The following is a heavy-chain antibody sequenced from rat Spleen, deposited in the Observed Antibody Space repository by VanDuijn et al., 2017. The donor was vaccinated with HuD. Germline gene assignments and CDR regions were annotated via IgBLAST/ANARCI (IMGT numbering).Heavy chain of an antibody. CDR1: GFTFSNYD. J-gene: IGHJ2*01. V-gene: IGHV5-25*01. Sequence: EVQLVESGGGLVQPGRSMKLSCAASGFTFSNYDMAWVRQAPTKGLEWVASISYDGSSTYYRDSVKGRFTISRDNAKSTLYLQMDSLRSEDTATYYCARHSYYFDYWGQGVMVTVSS. CDR2: ISYDGSST. D-gene: IGHD1-3*01. CDR3: ARHSYYFDY.